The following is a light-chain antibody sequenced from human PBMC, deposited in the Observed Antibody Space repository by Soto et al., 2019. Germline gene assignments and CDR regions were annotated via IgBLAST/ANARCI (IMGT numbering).Light chain of an antibody. CDR3: QQYGRSPWT. CDR2: DAS. J-gene: IGKJ1*01. CDR1: QSVSIN. V-gene: IGKV3-20*01. Sequence: EIVMTQSPATLSVSPGERVALSCRASQSVSINLAWYHQKPGQAPRLLIYDASSRATGIPDRFSGSGSGTDFTLIISRLEPEDFAVYYCQQYGRSPWTFGQGTKVDIK.